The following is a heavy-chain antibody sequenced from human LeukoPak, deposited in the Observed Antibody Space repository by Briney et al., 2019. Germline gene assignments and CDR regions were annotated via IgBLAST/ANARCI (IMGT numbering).Heavy chain of an antibody. Sequence: PSETLSLTCTVSGGSISSYYWSWIRQPPGKGLEWIGYISYSGSTNYNPSLKSRVTISVDTSKNQFSLKLSSVTAADTAVYYCARGTSGYYDSSIFDYWGQGTLVTVSS. V-gene: IGHV4-59*12. J-gene: IGHJ4*02. CDR3: ARGTSGYYDSSIFDY. CDR1: GGSISSYY. D-gene: IGHD3-22*01. CDR2: ISYSGST.